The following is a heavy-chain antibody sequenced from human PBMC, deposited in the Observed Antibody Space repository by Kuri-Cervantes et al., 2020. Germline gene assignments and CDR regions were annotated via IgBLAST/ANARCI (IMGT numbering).Heavy chain of an antibody. J-gene: IGHJ6*03. CDR1: GYSISSGYY. V-gene: IGHV4-38-2*01. Sequence: SETLSLTCAVSGYSISSGYYWGWIRQPPGKGLEWIGSIYHSGSTYYNPSLKSRVTIPVDTSKNQFSLKLSSVTAADTAVYYCARGNPSRVYYYYYMDVWGKGTTVTVSS. CDR2: IYHSGST. CDR3: ARGNPSRVYYYYYMDV. D-gene: IGHD6-13*01.